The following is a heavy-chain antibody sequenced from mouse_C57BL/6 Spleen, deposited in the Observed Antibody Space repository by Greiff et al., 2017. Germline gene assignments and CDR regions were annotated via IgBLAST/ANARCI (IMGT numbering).Heavy chain of an antibody. CDR1: GYAFSSSW. D-gene: IGHD2-1*01. V-gene: IGHV1-82*01. CDR2: IYPGDGDT. Sequence: QVQLQQSGPELVKPGASVKISCKASGYAFSSSWMNWVKQRPGKGLEWIGRIYPGDGDTNYNGKFKGKATLTAAKSSSTAYMQLSSLTSEDSAVYCCARYGNYGYFDVWGTGTTVTVSS. J-gene: IGHJ1*03. CDR3: ARYGNYGYFDV.